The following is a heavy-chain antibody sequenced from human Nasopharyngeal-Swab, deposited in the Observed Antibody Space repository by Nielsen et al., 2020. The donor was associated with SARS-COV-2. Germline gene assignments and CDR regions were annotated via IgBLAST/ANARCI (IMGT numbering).Heavy chain of an antibody. J-gene: IGHJ4*02. V-gene: IGHV3-7*01. D-gene: IGHD2-15*01. CDR3: ARGGVVVAAIGY. CDR2: IKPDGSEK. CDR1: GFTFSDHW. Sequence: GESLKISCVVSGFTFSDHWMNWVRQAPGKGLEWVANIKPDGSEKYYVDSVKGRFTISRDNAKNSLYLQMNSLRAEDTAVYYCARGGVVVAAIGYWGQGTLVTVSS.